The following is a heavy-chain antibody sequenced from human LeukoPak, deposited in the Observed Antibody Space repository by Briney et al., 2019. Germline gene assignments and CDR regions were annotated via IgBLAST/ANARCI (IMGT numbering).Heavy chain of an antibody. CDR3: VRDNSHFDS. D-gene: IGHD2/OR15-2a*01. V-gene: IGHV3-7*01. CDR2: IKYDGSER. CDR1: GLMFSGYW. J-gene: IGHJ4*02. Sequence: GGSLRLSCAASGLMFSGYWMSWVRQAPGKGLEWVATIKYDGSERYYVDSVKGRFTISRDNTRESLYLQMNSPRAEDTAVYYCVRDNSHFDSWGQGSLVTVSS.